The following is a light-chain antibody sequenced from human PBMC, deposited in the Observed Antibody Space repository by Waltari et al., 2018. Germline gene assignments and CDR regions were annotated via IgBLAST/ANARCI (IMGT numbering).Light chain of an antibody. J-gene: IGKJ4*01. CDR1: QSVSNS. CDR2: GAS. V-gene: IGKV3-15*01. Sequence: EIVLTQSPATLSLSPGERATLSCRASQSVSNSLAWYQQKFGQAPRLLIYGASSRATGIPDRFSGSGSGTDFTLTISSLEPQDFAIYFCQQYNNWPLTFGGGTKVEIK. CDR3: QQYNNWPLT.